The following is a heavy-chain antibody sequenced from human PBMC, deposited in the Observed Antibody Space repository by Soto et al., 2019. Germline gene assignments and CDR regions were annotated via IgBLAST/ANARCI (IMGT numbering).Heavy chain of an antibody. CDR2: ISGSGGST. Sequence: GGSLRLSCAASGFTFSSYAMSWVRQAPGRGLEWVSAISGSGGSTYYADSVKGRFTISRDNSKNTLYLQMNSLRAEDTAVYYCAKDFGVVITPSYYYMDVWGKGTTVTVSS. J-gene: IGHJ6*03. CDR3: AKDFGVVITPSYYYMDV. V-gene: IGHV3-23*01. CDR1: GFTFSSYA. D-gene: IGHD3-3*01.